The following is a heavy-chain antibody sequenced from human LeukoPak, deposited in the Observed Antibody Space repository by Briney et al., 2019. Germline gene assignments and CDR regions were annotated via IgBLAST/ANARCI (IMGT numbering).Heavy chain of an antibody. J-gene: IGHJ4*02. V-gene: IGHV3-7*01. CDR1: GFTFSSYW. CDR2: IKHDVSEK. CDR3: ARENFESSGWDV. Sequence: GGSLRLSCAASGFTFSSYWMSWVRQAPGKGLEWVANIKHDVSEKNYVDSVKGRFTISRDNAKKSLYLQMTSLRAEDTAVYYCARENFESSGWDVWGQGALVTVSS. D-gene: IGHD3-22*01.